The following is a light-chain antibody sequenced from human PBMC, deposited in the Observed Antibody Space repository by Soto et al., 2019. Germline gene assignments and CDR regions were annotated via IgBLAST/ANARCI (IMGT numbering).Light chain of an antibody. CDR3: SSYAGSTYLAV. Sequence: QSVLTQPRSASGSPGQSVTIYCTGTRXDVGSYNYVSWYQQHPGKAPKLMIYEVSKRPSGVPDRFSGSKSGNTASLTVSGLQAEDEADYYCSSYAGSTYLAVFGTGTKVTVL. CDR1: RXDVGSYNY. CDR2: EVS. J-gene: IGLJ1*01. V-gene: IGLV2-8*01.